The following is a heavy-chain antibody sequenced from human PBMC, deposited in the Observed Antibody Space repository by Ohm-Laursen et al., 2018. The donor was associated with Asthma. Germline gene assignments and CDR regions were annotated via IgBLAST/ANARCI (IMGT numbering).Heavy chain of an antibody. Sequence: SLRLSCAASGFTFRSHAMHWVRQAPGKGLEWVAGGGSYYDGGLKYYADSVNGRFTVSRDDSKNTLYLQMNSLRPDDTAVYYCARDVMEWYLPAFDFWGQGTLVTVSS. J-gene: IGHJ4*02. D-gene: IGHD3-3*01. V-gene: IGHV3-30-3*01. CDR1: GFTFRSHA. CDR3: ARDVMEWYLPAFDF. CDR2: GGSYYDGGLK.